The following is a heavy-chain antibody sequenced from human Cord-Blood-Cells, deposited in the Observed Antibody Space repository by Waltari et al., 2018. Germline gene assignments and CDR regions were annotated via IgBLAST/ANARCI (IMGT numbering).Heavy chain of an antibody. CDR1: GYTFTGYY. V-gene: IGHV1-2*02. Sequence: QVQLVQSGAEVKKPGASVKVSCKASGYTFTGYYMHWVRQAPGQGLEWMGWINPNSGGTNYAQKFQGRVTMTRDTSIRTAYMELSRLRSDDTAVYYCASSNYYDSSGYPVGAFDIWGQGTMVTVSS. CDR3: ASSNYYDSSGYPVGAFDI. D-gene: IGHD3-22*01. CDR2: INPNSGGT. J-gene: IGHJ3*02.